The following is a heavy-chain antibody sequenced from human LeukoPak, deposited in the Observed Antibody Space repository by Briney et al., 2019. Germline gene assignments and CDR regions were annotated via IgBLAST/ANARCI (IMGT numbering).Heavy chain of an antibody. Sequence: SETLSLTCTVSGGSISSGGYYWSWIRQHPGKGLEWIGYIYYSGSTYYNPSLKSRVTISVDTSKNQFSLKLSSVTAADTAVYYCTTDPNWNDMAVDYWGQGTLVTVSS. J-gene: IGHJ4*02. CDR3: TTDPNWNDMAVDY. D-gene: IGHD1-1*01. V-gene: IGHV4-31*03. CDR1: GGSISSGGYY. CDR2: IYYSGST.